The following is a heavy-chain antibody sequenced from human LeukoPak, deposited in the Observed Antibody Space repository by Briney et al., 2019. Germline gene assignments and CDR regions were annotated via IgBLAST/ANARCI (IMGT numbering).Heavy chain of an antibody. CDR2: IYPGNSDT. CDR1: GYSFTSYW. CDR3: AGHVNRYYDILTGYYGSYYFDY. D-gene: IGHD3-9*01. Sequence: GESLKISCKGSGYSFTSYWIGWVRQVPGKGLEWMGIIYPGNSDTRYSPSFQGQVTISADKSISTAYLQWGSLKASDTAMYYCAGHVNRYYDILTGYYGSYYFDYWGQGTLVTVSS. J-gene: IGHJ4*02. V-gene: IGHV5-51*01.